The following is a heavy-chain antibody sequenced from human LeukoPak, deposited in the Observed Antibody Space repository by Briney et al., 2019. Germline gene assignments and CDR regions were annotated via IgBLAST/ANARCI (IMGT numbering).Heavy chain of an antibody. V-gene: IGHV3-11*01. CDR2: ISSSGSTI. Sequence: PGGSLRLSCAASGFTFSDYYMSWIRQAPGKWLEWVSYISSSGSTIYYADSVKGRFAISRDNAKNSLYLQMNSLRAEDTAVYYCARDYCSSTSCLAPLYYYYGMDVWGQGTTVTVSS. CDR3: ARDYCSSTSCLAPLYYYYGMDV. CDR1: GFTFSDYY. D-gene: IGHD2-2*01. J-gene: IGHJ6*02.